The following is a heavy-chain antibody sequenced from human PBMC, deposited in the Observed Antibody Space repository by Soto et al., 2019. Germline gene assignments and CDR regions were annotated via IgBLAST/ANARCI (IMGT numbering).Heavy chain of an antibody. J-gene: IGHJ3*01. V-gene: IGHV3-9*01. CDR3: AKVRGRTYYYDIFDV. Sequence: VQLVESGGGSVQPGRSLRLSCSASGFSFDEYALHWVRQTPGKGLEWVSGISWNSATIEFADSVKGRFNISRDNAKNSLYLQMNSLTTEDTAVYFCAKVRGRTYYYDIFDVWGQGTMVTVS. CDR2: ISWNSATI. D-gene: IGHD3-22*01. CDR1: GFSFDEYA.